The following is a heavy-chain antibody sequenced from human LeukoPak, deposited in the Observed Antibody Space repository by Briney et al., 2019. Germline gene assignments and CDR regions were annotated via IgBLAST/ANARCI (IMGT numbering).Heavy chain of an antibody. Sequence: GGSLRLSCAASGFTFSSYGMHWVRQAPGKGLEWVAVISYDGSNKYYADSVRGRFTISRDNSKNTLYLQMNSLRAEDTAVYYCSKDLLYSLNAAASYDYYGMDVWGQGSTVTVSS. CDR3: SKDLLYSLNAAASYDYYGMDV. J-gene: IGHJ6*02. D-gene: IGHD2-21*01. CDR2: ISYDGSNK. V-gene: IGHV3-30*18. CDR1: GFTFSSYG.